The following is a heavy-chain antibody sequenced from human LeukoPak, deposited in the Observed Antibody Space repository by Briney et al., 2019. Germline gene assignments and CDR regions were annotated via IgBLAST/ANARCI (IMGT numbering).Heavy chain of an antibody. CDR1: GFTFSNYG. CDR2: ISGSGGST. CDR3: AKVGDYGDYVFWFDP. V-gene: IGHV3-23*01. J-gene: IGHJ5*02. D-gene: IGHD4-17*01. Sequence: SGGSLRLSCAASGFTFSNYGIHWVRQAPGKGLEWVSAISGSGGSTYYADSVKGRFTISRDNSKDTLYLQMNSLRAEDTAVYYCAKVGDYGDYVFWFDPWGQGTLVTVSS.